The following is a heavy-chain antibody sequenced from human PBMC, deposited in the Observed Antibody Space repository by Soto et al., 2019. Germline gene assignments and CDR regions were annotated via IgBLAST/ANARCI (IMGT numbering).Heavy chain of an antibody. CDR3: ARGYDILTGYYWVALGSYFDY. CDR1: GFTFSSYA. V-gene: IGHV3-30-3*01. J-gene: IGHJ4*02. Sequence: LRLSCAASGFTFSSYAMHWVRQAPGKGLEWVAVISYDGSNKYYADSVKGRFTISRDNSKNTQYLQMNSLRAEDTAVYYCARGYDILTGYYWVALGSYFDYWGQGTLVTVSS. D-gene: IGHD3-9*01. CDR2: ISYDGSNK.